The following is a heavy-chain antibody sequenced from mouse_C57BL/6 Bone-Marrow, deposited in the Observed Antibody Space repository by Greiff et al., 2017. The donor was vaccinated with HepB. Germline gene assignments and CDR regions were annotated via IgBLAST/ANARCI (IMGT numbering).Heavy chain of an antibody. V-gene: IGHV1-47*01. Sequence: VKLMESGAELVKPGASVKMSCKASGYTFTTYPIEWMKQNHGKSLEWIGNFHPYNDDTKYNEKFKCKATLTVEKSSSTVYLELSRLTSDDSAVYYCARYYYGRGMDYWGQGTSVTVSS. CDR2: FHPYNDDT. D-gene: IGHD1-1*01. CDR1: GYTFTTYP. CDR3: ARYYYGRGMDY. J-gene: IGHJ4*01.